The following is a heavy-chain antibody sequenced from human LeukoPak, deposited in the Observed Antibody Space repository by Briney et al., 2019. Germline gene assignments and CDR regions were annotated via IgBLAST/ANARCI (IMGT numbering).Heavy chain of an antibody. V-gene: IGHV1-2*04. CDR2: INPNSGGT. CDR1: GYTFTGYY. J-gene: IGHJ3*02. Sequence: ASVKVSCKASGYTFTGYYMHWVRQAPGQGLEWRGWINPNSGGTNYAQKFQGWVTMTRDTSISTAYMELSRLRSDDTAVYYCARGAYYYGSGASWGAFDIWGQGTMVTVSS. D-gene: IGHD3-10*01. CDR3: ARGAYYYGSGASWGAFDI.